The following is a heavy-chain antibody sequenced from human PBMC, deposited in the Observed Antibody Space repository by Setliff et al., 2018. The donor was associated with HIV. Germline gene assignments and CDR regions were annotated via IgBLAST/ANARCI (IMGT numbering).Heavy chain of an antibody. CDR3: ARGLSSGWYGYWYFDL. CDR1: GYSFTDYY. V-gene: IGHV1-2*06. J-gene: IGHJ2*01. D-gene: IGHD6-19*01. CDR2: ISPNSGGT. Sequence: ASVKVSCKASGYSFTDYYMHWVRQAPGQGLEWMGRISPNSGGTNYAQKFQGRVTMTRDTSISTAYMELSRLRSDDTAVYYCARGLSSGWYGYWYFDLWGRGTLVTVSS.